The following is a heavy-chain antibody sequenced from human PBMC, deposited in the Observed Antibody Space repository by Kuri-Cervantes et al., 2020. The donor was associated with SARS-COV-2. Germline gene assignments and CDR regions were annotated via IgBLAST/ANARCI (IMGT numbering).Heavy chain of an antibody. D-gene: IGHD3-22*01. CDR3: ARQDTYYYDRSGPFDY. CDR1: GGSFSGYY. J-gene: IGHJ4*02. V-gene: IGHV4-34*01. Sequence: SETLSLTCAVYGGSFSGYYWSWIRQPPGKGLEWIGEINHSGSTNYNPSLKSRVTISVDTSKNQFSLKLSSVTAADTAVYYCARQDTYYYDRSGPFDYWGQGTLVTVSS. CDR2: INHSGST.